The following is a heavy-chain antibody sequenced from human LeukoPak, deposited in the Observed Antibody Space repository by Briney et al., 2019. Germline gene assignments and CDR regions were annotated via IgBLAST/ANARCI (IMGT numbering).Heavy chain of an antibody. CDR3: ARLVTTVTTGAGY. CDR2: IFHIGST. D-gene: IGHD4-11*01. Sequence: SETLSLTXAVSGDSISSGHYWGWIRQPPGKGLEWIGSIFHIGSTYYNPSLKSRLTISVDTSKNQFSLRLTSVTAADTAVYYCARLVTTVTTGAGYWGQGTLVTVSS. V-gene: IGHV4-38-2*01. J-gene: IGHJ4*02. CDR1: GDSISSGHY.